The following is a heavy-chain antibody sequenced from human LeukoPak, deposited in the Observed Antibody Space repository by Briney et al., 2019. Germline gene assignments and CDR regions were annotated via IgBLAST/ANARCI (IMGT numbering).Heavy chain of an antibody. CDR1: GGSISSGGYS. CDR3: ARSFPGCSSTSCPREYYYYYYGMDV. V-gene: IGHV4-30-2*01. D-gene: IGHD2-2*01. Sequence: SETLSLTCTVSGGSISSGGYSWSWIRQPPGKGLEWIGYIYHSGSTYYNPSLKSRVTISVDRSKNQFSLKLSSVTAADTAVYYCARSFPGCSSTSCPREYYYYYYGMDVWGQGTTVTVSS. CDR2: IYHSGST. J-gene: IGHJ6*02.